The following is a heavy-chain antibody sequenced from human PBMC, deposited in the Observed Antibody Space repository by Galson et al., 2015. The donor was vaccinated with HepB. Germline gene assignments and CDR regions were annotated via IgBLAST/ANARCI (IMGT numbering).Heavy chain of an antibody. Sequence: SLRLSCAASGLIVSSNYMSWVRQAPGKGLEWVSAIYSGGRTYYADSVKGRFTISRDNSKNTLYLQMNSLTAEDTAVYYGVRDSSSGWYHRSWGQGTLVTVSS. CDR1: GLIVSSNY. CDR2: IYSGGRT. D-gene: IGHD6-19*01. V-gene: IGHV3-53*01. J-gene: IGHJ5*02. CDR3: VRDSSSGWYHRS.